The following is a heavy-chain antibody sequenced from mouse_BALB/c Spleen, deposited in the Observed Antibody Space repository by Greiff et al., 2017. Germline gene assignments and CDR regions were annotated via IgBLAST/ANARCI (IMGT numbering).Heavy chain of an antibody. J-gene: IGHJ4*01. V-gene: IGHV5-15*02. Sequence: EVQVVESGGGLVQPGGSRKLSCAASGFTFSDYGMAWVRQAPGKGPEWVAFISNLAYSIYYADTVTGRFTISRENAKNTLYLEMSSLRSEDTAMYYCAREGDAMDYWGQGTSVTVSS. CDR1: GFTFSDYG. CDR3: AREGDAMDY. CDR2: ISNLAYSI.